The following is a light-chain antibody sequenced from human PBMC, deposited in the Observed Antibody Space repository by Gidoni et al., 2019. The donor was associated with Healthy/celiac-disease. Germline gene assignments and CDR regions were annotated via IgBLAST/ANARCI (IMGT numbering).Light chain of an antibody. CDR2: DAY. J-gene: IGKJ4*01. CDR1: QSVSSY. CDR3: QQSSNWLT. Sequence: EILLTQSPATLSLSPGERSTLSCRASQSVSSYLAWYQQKPGQAPRLLIYDAYNRATGIPARFSGSGSGTDFTLTISRLEPEDFAVYYCQQSSNWLTFGGGTKVEIK. V-gene: IGKV3-11*01.